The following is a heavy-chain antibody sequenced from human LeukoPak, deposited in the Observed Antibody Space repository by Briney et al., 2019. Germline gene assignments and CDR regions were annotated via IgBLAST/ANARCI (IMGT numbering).Heavy chain of an antibody. CDR2: ISVYNGNT. J-gene: IGHJ4*02. V-gene: IGHV1-18*01. CDR1: GYTFTTYG. CDR3: ARGPHYYGSGSYYPFDY. D-gene: IGHD3-10*01. Sequence: ASVKVSCKASGYTFTTYGISWVRQAPGQGLEWMGWISVYNGNTNYAQKFQGRVTMTTGTSTNTTYMELRSLISDDTAVYYCARGPHYYGSGSYYPFDYWGQGTLVTVSS.